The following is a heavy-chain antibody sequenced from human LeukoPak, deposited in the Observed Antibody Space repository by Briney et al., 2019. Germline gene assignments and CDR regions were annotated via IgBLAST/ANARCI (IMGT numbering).Heavy chain of an antibody. V-gene: IGHV3-23*01. Sequence: GGSLRLSCAASGFTFSSYGMSWVRQALGKGLEWVSAISGSGGSTYYADSVKGRFTISRDNSKNTLYLQMNSLRAEDTAVYYCAKGALVAGRTYYMDVWGKGTTVTISS. CDR3: AKGALVAGRTYYMDV. J-gene: IGHJ6*03. D-gene: IGHD6-19*01. CDR1: GFTFSSYG. CDR2: ISGSGGST.